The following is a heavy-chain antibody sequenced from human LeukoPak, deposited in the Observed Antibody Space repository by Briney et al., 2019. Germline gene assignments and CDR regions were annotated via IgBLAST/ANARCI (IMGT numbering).Heavy chain of an antibody. J-gene: IGHJ4*02. Sequence: QPGGSLRLSFASSGXTFSFYCMHWVRQAPGKGMVWVSRINNDGRSTSYAGSVKGRFTISRDNAKNTLYLQMNSLRAEDTAVYYCARDNEYCTGGTCRLDYWGQGALVTVSS. CDR2: INNDGRST. CDR3: ARDNEYCTGGTCRLDY. D-gene: IGHD2-15*01. V-gene: IGHV3-74*01. CDR1: GXTFSFYC.